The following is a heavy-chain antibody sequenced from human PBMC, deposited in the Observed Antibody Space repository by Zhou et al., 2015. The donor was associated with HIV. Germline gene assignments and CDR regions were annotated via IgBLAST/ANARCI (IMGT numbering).Heavy chain of an antibody. CDR1: GYTFINYY. CDR2: INPSGGST. D-gene: IGHD3-10*01. Sequence: QVQLVQSGAEVKKPGASVKVSCKASGYTFINYYIHWVRQAPGQGLEWMGIINPSGGSTTYAQKFQGRVTMTRDTSISTAYMELSRLTSDDTAVYYCARDQFIYGSGSYLNWFDPWGQGTLVTVSS. J-gene: IGHJ5*02. V-gene: IGHV1-46*01. CDR3: ARDQFIYGSGSYLNWFDP.